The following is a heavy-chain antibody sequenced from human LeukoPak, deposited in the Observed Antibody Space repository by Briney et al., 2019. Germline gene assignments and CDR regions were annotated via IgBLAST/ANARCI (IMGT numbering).Heavy chain of an antibody. Sequence: SETPSLTCTVSGGSISSSSYYWGWIRQPPGKGLEWIGSIYYSRSIYYNPSLKSRVTISVDTSKNQFSLKLSSVTAADTAVYYCARLPTVTFFDYWGQGTLVTVSS. CDR2: IYYSRSI. V-gene: IGHV4-39*01. J-gene: IGHJ4*02. D-gene: IGHD4-17*01. CDR1: GGSISSSSYY. CDR3: ARLPTVTFFDY.